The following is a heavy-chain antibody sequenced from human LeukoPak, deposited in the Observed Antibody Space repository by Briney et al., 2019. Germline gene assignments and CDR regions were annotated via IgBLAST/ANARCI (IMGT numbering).Heavy chain of an antibody. Sequence: SETLSLTCTVSGGSISSYYWRWIRQPAGKGVEWIGGIYNSGRTTYNTSLKRRVTISVEKCKNKFFLKKSTVAAADTAVYYCASAKGLERIFDYWGQGTLVTVSS. J-gene: IGHJ4*02. CDR2: IYNSGRT. V-gene: IGHV4-4*07. D-gene: IGHD1-1*01. CDR1: GGSISSYY. CDR3: ASAKGLERIFDY.